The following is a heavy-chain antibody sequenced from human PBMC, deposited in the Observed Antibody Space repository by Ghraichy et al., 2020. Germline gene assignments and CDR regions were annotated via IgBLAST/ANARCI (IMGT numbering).Heavy chain of an antibody. Sequence: ASVKVSCKASGYTFTDYYIHWVRQAPGQGPEWMGRINPDSGAPIFAQNFQGRVTMTRDTSISTAYMGLSRLKSDDTAVYYCARVMAARYRWFDPWGQGTLVTVSS. V-gene: IGHV1-2*06. D-gene: IGHD6-6*01. J-gene: IGHJ5*02. CDR3: ARVMAARYRWFDP. CDR2: INPDSGAP. CDR1: GYTFTDYY.